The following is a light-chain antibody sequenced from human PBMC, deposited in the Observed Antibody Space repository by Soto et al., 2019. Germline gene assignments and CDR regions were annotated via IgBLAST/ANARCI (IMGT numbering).Light chain of an antibody. CDR1: SGHSTYA. CDR3: QTWGTGIRV. J-gene: IGLJ3*02. CDR2: LTSDGSH. V-gene: IGLV4-69*01. Sequence: QLVLTQSPSASASLGASVKLTCTLSSGHSTYAIAWHQQQPEKGPRYLMKLTSDGSHTKGDGIPDRFSGSSSGAERYLTITSLQSEDEADYYCQTWGTGIRVFGVGTKLTVL.